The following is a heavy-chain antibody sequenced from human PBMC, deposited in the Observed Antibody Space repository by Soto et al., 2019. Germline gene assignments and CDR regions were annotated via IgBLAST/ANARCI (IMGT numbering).Heavy chain of an antibody. CDR3: VRGGTSTTYWGLFYN. Sequence: EVQLVESGGGLVQPGGSLRLSCVGSGFTFSGYWMHWVRQAPGKGPVWVSRLNPNGTFTTNADSVKGRFTISRDNAKNTVYLQMNSLRADDTAVYYCVRGGTSTTYWGLFYNWGQGTLVTVSS. V-gene: IGHV3-74*01. D-gene: IGHD7-27*01. CDR1: GFTFSGYW. CDR2: LNPNGTFT. J-gene: IGHJ4*02.